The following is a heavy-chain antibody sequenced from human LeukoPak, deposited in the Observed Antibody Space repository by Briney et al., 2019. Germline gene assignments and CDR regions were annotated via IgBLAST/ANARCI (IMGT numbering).Heavy chain of an antibody. CDR1: GFSFSTSW. CDR2: IKEDGSEK. D-gene: IGHD1-26*01. J-gene: IGHJ4*02. Sequence: GGSLRLSCAASGFSFSTSWMSWVRQAPGKGLEWVATIKEDGSEKYYVESVKGRFTISRDNAKTSLYLQMNSLSAEDTAVYYCGRAAYSGSSASFDYWGQGTLVTVSS. V-gene: IGHV3-7*04. CDR3: GRAAYSGSSASFDY.